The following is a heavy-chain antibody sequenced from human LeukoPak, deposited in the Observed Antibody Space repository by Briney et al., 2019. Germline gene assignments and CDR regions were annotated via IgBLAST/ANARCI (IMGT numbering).Heavy chain of an antibody. CDR3: ARRYSYGSGMYGLDV. V-gene: IGHV4-39*01. Sequence: SETLSLTCTVSGGSINNRKYYWGWVRQPPGKGLEWIGSFYYSASPYYNPSLQSRVTISADTSKNQLSLELTSVTAADTAEYFCARRYSYGSGMYGLDVWGQGTTVTVSS. D-gene: IGHD3-10*01. J-gene: IGHJ6*02. CDR1: GGSINNRKYY. CDR2: FYYSASP.